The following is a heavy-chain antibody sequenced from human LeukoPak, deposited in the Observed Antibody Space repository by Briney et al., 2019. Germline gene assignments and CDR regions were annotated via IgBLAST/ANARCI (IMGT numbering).Heavy chain of an antibody. Sequence: GGSLRLSCAASGFTFSSYAMSRVRQAPGKGLEGVSAISGSGGSTYYADSVKGRFTISRDNSKNTLYLQMNSLRAEDTAVYYCAKEGGAAGHFDYWGQGTLVTVSS. CDR2: ISGSGGST. D-gene: IGHD6-13*01. CDR1: GFTFSSYA. CDR3: AKEGGAAGHFDY. J-gene: IGHJ4*02. V-gene: IGHV3-23*01.